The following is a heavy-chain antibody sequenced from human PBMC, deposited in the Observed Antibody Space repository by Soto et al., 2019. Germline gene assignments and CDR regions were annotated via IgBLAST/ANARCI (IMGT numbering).Heavy chain of an antibody. D-gene: IGHD3-9*01. CDR3: ARGERGILTGYYNPGPCYFDY. J-gene: IGHJ4*02. Sequence: GASVKVSCKASGYTFTSYYMHWVRQAPGQGLEWMGIINPSGGSTSYAQKFQGRVTMTRDTSTSTVYMELSSLRSEDTAVYYCARGERGILTGYYNPGPCYFDYWGQGTLVTVSS. V-gene: IGHV1-46*01. CDR1: GYTFTSYY. CDR2: INPSGGST.